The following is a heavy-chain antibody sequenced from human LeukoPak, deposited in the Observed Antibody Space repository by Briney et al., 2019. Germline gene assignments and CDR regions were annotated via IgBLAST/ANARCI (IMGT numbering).Heavy chain of an antibody. CDR3: TKESNIAGRWGYFDH. V-gene: IGHV3-23*01. J-gene: IGHJ4*02. CDR2: ISGTGGST. CDR1: GFTFSKYA. D-gene: IGHD6-13*01. Sequence: PGGSLRLSCAASGFTFSKYAITWVRQAPGKGLEWVSTISGTGGSTYNADSVKGRFTISRDNSKNTLYLQMNSLRAEDTAVYYCTKESNIAGRWGYFDHWGQGTLVTVSS.